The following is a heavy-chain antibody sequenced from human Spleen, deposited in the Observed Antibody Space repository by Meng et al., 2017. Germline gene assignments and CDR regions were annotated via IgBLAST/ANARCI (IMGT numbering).Heavy chain of an antibody. CDR2: INPDGSST. CDR1: GFTFSRNW. V-gene: IGHV3-74*01. J-gene: IGHJ4*02. CDR3: SKDYTGSDDY. D-gene: IGHD5-12*01. Sequence: EVQLEESGGRVVKPGRSLRLSCAASGFTFSRNWMHWVRQVPGPGLVWVSRINPDGSSTSYADSVKGRFTISRDNAKNTLYLQMTSLRAEDTAVYYCSKDYTGSDDYWGQGTLVTVSS.